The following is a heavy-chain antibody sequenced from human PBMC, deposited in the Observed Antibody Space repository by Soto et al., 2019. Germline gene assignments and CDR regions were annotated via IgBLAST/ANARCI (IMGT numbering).Heavy chain of an antibody. CDR1: GYTFSGFD. D-gene: IGHD5-12*01. J-gene: IGHJ4*02. Sequence: QVQLVQSGAEVRQPGASVKVSCKASGYTFSGFDINWVRQATGQGLEWMGWMSPNNDNTGYAQKFKGRLTTTRDTSTSTVYMELSSLTFEDTAVYYCARGVDAGYDYWGQGTLVTVSS. CDR2: MSPNNDNT. V-gene: IGHV1-8*01. CDR3: ARGVDAGYDY.